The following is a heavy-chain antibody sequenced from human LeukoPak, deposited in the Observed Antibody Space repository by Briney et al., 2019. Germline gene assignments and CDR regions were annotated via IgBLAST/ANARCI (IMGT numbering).Heavy chain of an antibody. CDR2: IYYSGST. V-gene: IGHV4-59*08. CDR1: GGSFSGYY. D-gene: IGHD6-13*01. CDR3: ARHETSSTWTSTFDY. J-gene: IGHJ4*02. Sequence: SETLSLTCAVYGGSFSGYYWSWIRQPPGKGLEWIGYIYYSGSTNYNPSLKSRVTMSVDTSKNQFSLKLSSVTAADTAVYYCARHETSSTWTSTFDYWGQGTLVIVSS.